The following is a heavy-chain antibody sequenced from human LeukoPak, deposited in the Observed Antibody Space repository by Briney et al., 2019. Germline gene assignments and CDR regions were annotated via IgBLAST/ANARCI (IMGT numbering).Heavy chain of an antibody. D-gene: IGHD3-3*01. CDR3: AVDRSGYDQVLYFYYMDG. V-gene: IGHV1-2*02. J-gene: IGHJ6*03. CDR2: INPNIGAT. Sequence: GASVKVSCKASGYTFTGYSMSWVRQAPGQGLEWMGWINPNIGATNYAQKFQGRVTITRDKSISTAYMELSRLRSVDTAVDYCAVDRSGYDQVLYFYYMDGRGKGTTVTV. CDR1: GYTFTGYS.